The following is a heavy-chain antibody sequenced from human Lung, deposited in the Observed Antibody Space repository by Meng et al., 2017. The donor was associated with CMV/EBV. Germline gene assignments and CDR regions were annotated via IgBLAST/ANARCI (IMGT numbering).Heavy chain of an antibody. CDR2: ISYDGDNK. V-gene: IGHV3-30-3*01. Sequence: SCAASGFTVGSFAMDWVRQAPGEGLEWVASISYDGDNKHYADSVKGRFTISRDNSKNTLCLQMRSLRVEDTAVYYCARESNYNVLDYWGQGGLVTVSS. CDR1: GFTVGSFA. CDR3: ARESNYNVLDY. J-gene: IGHJ4*02. D-gene: IGHD1-7*01.